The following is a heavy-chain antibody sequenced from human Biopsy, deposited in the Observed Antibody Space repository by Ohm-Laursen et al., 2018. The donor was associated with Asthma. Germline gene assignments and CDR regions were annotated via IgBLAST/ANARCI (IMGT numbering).Heavy chain of an antibody. Sequence: SLRLSCSASGFTFSSYSMNWVRQAPGKGLEWVSSISSSSSYIYYADSVKGRFTISRDNAKNSLYLQMNSLRAEDTAVYYCAREGGADYYYYGMDVWGQGTTVPVSS. V-gene: IGHV3-21*01. J-gene: IGHJ6*02. CDR2: ISSSSSYI. D-gene: IGHD3-16*01. CDR3: AREGGADYYYYGMDV. CDR1: GFTFSSYS.